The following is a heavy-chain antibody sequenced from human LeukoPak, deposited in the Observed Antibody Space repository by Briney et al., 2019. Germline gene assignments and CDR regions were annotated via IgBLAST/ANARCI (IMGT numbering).Heavy chain of an antibody. CDR1: GYSFTSYW. CDR3: ARGSSSWYFDY. J-gene: IGHJ4*02. Sequence: GESLKISCKGSGYSFTSYWIAWVRQMLGKGLEWMGVIYTGDSDTRYSPSFQGQVTISADKSISTAYLQWSSLRASDTAMYYCARGSSSWYFDYWGQGTLVTVSS. CDR2: IYTGDSDT. D-gene: IGHD6-13*01. V-gene: IGHV5-51*01.